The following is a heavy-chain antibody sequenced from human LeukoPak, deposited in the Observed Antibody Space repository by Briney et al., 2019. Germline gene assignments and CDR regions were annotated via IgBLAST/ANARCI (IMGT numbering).Heavy chain of an antibody. CDR1: GFTFSSYA. V-gene: IGHV3-23*01. D-gene: IGHD3-3*02. CDR3: AKDSPEAHFWSGYTFYFDY. Sequence: GGSLRLSCAASGFTFSSYAMSWVRQAPGKGLEWVSAISGSGGSTYYADSVKGRFTISRDNSKNTLYLQMNSPRAEDTAVYYCAKDSPEAHFWSGYTFYFDYWGQGTLVTVSS. CDR2: ISGSGGST. J-gene: IGHJ4*02.